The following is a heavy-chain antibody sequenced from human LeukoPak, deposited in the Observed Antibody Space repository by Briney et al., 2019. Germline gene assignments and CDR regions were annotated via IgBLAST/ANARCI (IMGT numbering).Heavy chain of an antibody. V-gene: IGHV1-8*01. CDR2: MNPNSGNT. J-gene: IGHJ5*02. Sequence: ASVKVSCKASEYTFTTYDIDWLRQASGQGLEWMGWMNPNSGNTQYAQKFQGRVTMTRNTSISTAYMELSSLTSEDTAVYYCARVRDCSSTTCFRSRGNWFDPWGQGTLVIVSS. CDR1: EYTFTTYD. CDR3: ARVRDCSSTTCFRSRGNWFDP. D-gene: IGHD2-2*01.